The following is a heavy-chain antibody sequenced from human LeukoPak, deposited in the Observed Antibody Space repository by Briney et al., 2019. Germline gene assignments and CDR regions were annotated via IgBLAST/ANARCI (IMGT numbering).Heavy chain of an antibody. Sequence: GGSLRLSCAASGFTFSSYGMLWVRQAPGKGLEWVAFIRYDGSNKYYVDSVKGRFTISRDNSKNTLYLQMNSLRAEDTAVYCCAKAHERWLQLHALDYWGQGTLVTAPS. V-gene: IGHV3-30*02. J-gene: IGHJ4*02. CDR3: AKAHERWLQLHALDY. D-gene: IGHD5-24*01. CDR2: IRYDGSNK. CDR1: GFTFSSYG.